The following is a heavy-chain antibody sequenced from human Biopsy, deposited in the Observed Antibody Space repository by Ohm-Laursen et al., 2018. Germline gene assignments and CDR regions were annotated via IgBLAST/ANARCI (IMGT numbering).Heavy chain of an antibody. CDR2: INPSGSTT. V-gene: IGHV1-46*01. CDR1: GYSFTSYY. J-gene: IGHJ4*02. CDR3: ARNTGWYGDLYYFDY. D-gene: IGHD6-19*01. Sequence: SVKVSCKASGYSFTSYYMHWVRQAPGQGLEWMGLINPSGSTTSYPQIFQGRVTMTRDTSKSTVYMELSSLRSADTAVYFCARNTGWYGDLYYFDYWGQGTLVTVSS.